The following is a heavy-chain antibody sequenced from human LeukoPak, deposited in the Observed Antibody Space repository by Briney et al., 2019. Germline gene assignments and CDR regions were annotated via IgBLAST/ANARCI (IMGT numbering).Heavy chain of an antibody. V-gene: IGHV3-48*03. CDR3: AREVPSMDY. Sequence: GGSLRLSCAASGFIFSNYEMNWVRQAPGKGLEWVSYISSSGSTIYYADSVKGRFTISRDNAKNSLYLQMNSLGAEDTAVYYCAREVPSMDYWGQGTLVTVSS. CDR1: GFIFSNYE. J-gene: IGHJ4*02. CDR2: ISSSGSTI. D-gene: IGHD4/OR15-4a*01.